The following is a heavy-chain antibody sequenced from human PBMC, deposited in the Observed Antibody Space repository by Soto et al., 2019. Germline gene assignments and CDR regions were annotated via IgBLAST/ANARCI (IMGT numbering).Heavy chain of an antibody. CDR2: ISGNGDIT. CDR3: AKDGTSVTVTYDS. D-gene: IGHD4-17*01. Sequence: EVQLVESGGGLVQPGGSLRLSCSASGFTFSSYAMHWVRQTPGKGLEYVAAISGNGDITHYADSVKGRFTISRDNSKDTLYLQMSSLRAEDTAIYYCAKDGTSVTVTYDSGGPGSLVTVSS. V-gene: IGHV3-64D*06. CDR1: GFTFSSYA. J-gene: IGHJ4*02.